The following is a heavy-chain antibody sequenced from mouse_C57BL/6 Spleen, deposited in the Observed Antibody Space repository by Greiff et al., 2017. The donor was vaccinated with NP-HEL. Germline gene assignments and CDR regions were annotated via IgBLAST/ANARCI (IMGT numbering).Heavy chain of an antibody. J-gene: IGHJ2*01. V-gene: IGHV5-12*01. CDR3: ARQDSDY. Sequence: EVQVVESGGGLVQPGGSLKLSCAASGFTFSDYYMYWVRQTQEKRLEWVAYISNGGGSTYYPDTVKGRFTISRDNAKNTLYLQRSRLKSEDTAKYYCARQDSDYWGQGTTLTVSS. CDR1: GFTFSDYY. CDR2: ISNGGGST.